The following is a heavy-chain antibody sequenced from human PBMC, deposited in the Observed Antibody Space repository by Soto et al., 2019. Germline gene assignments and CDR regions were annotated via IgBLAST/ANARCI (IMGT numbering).Heavy chain of an antibody. V-gene: IGHV1-2*02. D-gene: IGHD1-1*01. CDR2: INPNSGGT. CDR1: GYTFSDYY. CDR3: AREPATAKPEGVDF. J-gene: IGHJ4*02. Sequence: QVQLVQSGAEVRKPGASVKVSCKASGYTFSDYYIHWVRQAPGQGLEWMGWINPNSGGTKYVPKIQGGVTRTRDTSITTAYMELSRLRSGDTAVYYCAREPATAKPEGVDFWGQGTLVTVSS.